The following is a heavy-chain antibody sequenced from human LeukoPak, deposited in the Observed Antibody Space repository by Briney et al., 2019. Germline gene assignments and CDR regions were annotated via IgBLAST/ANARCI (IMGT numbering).Heavy chain of an antibody. CDR3: ARADIVVVPAALENVYYYGMDV. V-gene: IGHV3-21*01. D-gene: IGHD2-2*01. Sequence: GGSLRLSCAASGFTFSSYSMNWVRQAPGKGLEWVSSISSSSSYIYYADSVKGRVTISRDNAKNSLYLQMNSLRAEATAVYYCARADIVVVPAALENVYYYGMDVWGQGTTVTVSS. CDR1: GFTFSSYS. CDR2: ISSSSSYI. J-gene: IGHJ6*02.